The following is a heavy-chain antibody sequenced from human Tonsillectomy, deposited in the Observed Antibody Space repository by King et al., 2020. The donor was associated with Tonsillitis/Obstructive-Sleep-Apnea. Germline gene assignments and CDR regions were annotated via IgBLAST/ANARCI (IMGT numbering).Heavy chain of an antibody. CDR2: IWYDGSNK. V-gene: IGHV3-33*01. J-gene: IGHJ6*02. CDR1: GFTFCSYG. CDR3: ARGITGTTLNYYYVIDV. Sequence: VQLVESGGGVVQPGRSLRLSCAASGFTFCSYGMHWVRQAPGKGLEWVAVIWYDGSNKYYGDSLKGRFTISRDNSKNTLYLQMNSLRAEDTAVYYCARGITGTTLNYYYVIDVWGQGTTVTVSS. D-gene: IGHD1-7*01.